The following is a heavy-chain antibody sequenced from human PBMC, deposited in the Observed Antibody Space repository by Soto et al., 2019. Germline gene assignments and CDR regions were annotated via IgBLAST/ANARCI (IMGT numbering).Heavy chain of an antibody. V-gene: IGHV3-21*01. D-gene: IGHD1-26*01. J-gene: IGHJ5*01. CDR1: GFTFSSYN. CDR2: ISSSSSYI. CDR3: AREGGSYLNWFAS. Sequence: GGSLRLSCAASGFTFSSYNMNWVRQAPGKGLEWVSSISSSSSYIYYADSVKGRFTISRDNAKNSLYLQMNSLRAEDTAVYYCAREGGSYLNWFASWGQGTLVSVSS.